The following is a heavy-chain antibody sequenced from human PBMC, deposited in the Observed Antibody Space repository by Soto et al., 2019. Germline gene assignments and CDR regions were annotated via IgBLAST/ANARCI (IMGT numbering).Heavy chain of an antibody. CDR3: ATGFWGSYRYTGKFDY. Sequence: ASVKVSCKVSGDTLTELSMHWVRQAPGKGLEWMGGFDPEDGETIYAQKFQGRVTMTEDTSTDTAYMELSSLRSEDTAVYYCATGFWGSYRYTGKFDYWGQGTLVTVSS. CDR2: FDPEDGET. J-gene: IGHJ4*02. V-gene: IGHV1-24*01. D-gene: IGHD3-16*02. CDR1: GDTLTELS.